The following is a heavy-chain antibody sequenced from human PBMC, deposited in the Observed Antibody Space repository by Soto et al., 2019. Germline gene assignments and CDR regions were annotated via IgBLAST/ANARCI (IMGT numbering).Heavy chain of an antibody. D-gene: IGHD5-12*01. Sequence: QLQLQESGPGLVKPSETLSLTCTVSGGSISSSSYYWGWIRQPPGKGLEWIGSIYYSGSTYYNPSLKSRVAISVDPSKNQFSLKLSSVTAADTAVYYCASVDNLGFRMDVWGQGTTVTVSS. CDR2: IYYSGST. V-gene: IGHV4-39*01. J-gene: IGHJ6*02. CDR1: GGSISSSSYY. CDR3: ASVDNLGFRMDV.